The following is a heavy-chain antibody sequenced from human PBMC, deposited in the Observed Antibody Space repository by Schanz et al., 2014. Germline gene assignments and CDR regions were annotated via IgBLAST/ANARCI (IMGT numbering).Heavy chain of an antibody. D-gene: IGHD3-22*01. CDR1: GYSFNLFG. J-gene: IGHJ4*02. Sequence: QVQLVQSGAEVQKPGASVMLSCKTSGYSFNLFGVSWVRQAPGQGLEWMGWISAYNGNMNYAPKFQGRVTMTTDTSTSTAYMELRNLRSDDTAVYYCVRDGDERLVVIFDQWGQGTLVPVSS. CDR3: VRDGDERLVVIFDQ. CDR2: ISAYNGNM. V-gene: IGHV1-18*04.